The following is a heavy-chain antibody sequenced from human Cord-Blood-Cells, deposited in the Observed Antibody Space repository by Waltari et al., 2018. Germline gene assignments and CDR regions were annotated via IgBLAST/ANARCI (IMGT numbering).Heavy chain of an antibody. J-gene: IGHJ6*02. D-gene: IGHD3-10*01. CDR1: GFTFSSYA. Sequence: QVQLVESGGGVVQPVRSLRLSCAASGFTFSSYAMHWVRQAPGKGLEWVAVISYDGSNKYYADSVKGRFTISRDNSKNTLYLQMNSLRAEDTAVYYCARDSGHSGSYRDYYGMDVWDQGP. CDR2: ISYDGSNK. CDR3: ARDSGHSGSYRDYYGMDV. V-gene: IGHV3-30*04.